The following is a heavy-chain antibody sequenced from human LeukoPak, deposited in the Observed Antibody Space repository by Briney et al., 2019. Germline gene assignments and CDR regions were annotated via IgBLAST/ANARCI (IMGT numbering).Heavy chain of an antibody. Sequence: GESLKISCKGSGYSFTSHWIGWVRQMPGKGLEWMGIIYPGDSDTRYSPSFQGQVTISADKSINTAYLQWSSLKASDTAMYYCARRYSGSLRLEYYFDYWGQGTLVTVSS. CDR1: GYSFTSHW. D-gene: IGHD1-26*01. CDR2: IYPGDSDT. J-gene: IGHJ4*02. V-gene: IGHV5-51*01. CDR3: ARRYSGSLRLEYYFDY.